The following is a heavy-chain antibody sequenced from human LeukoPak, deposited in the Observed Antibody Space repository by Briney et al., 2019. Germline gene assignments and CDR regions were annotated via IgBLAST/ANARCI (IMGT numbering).Heavy chain of an antibody. Sequence: GRPLRLSCAASGFTFSSYAMHWVRQAPGKGLEWVAVISYDGSNKYYADSVKGRFTISRDNSKNTLYLQMNSLRAEDTAVYYCARGRAALDYWGQGTLVTVSS. J-gene: IGHJ4*02. V-gene: IGHV3-30*04. CDR3: ARGRAALDY. CDR2: ISYDGSNK. D-gene: IGHD2-15*01. CDR1: GFTFSSYA.